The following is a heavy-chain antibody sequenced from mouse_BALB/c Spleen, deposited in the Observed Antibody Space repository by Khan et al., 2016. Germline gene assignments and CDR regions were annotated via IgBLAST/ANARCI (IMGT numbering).Heavy chain of an antibody. Sequence: VQLKESGPELVKPGASVKISCKASGYTFTDYNMHWVKQSHGQSLEWIGYIYPYNGGTGYNQKFKSKATLTVDNSSSTAYMQLSSLTSEDSAVYYCAGGGGWYFDVWGAGTTFTVSS. CDR3: AGGGGWYFDV. D-gene: IGHD1-1*02. V-gene: IGHV1S29*02. J-gene: IGHJ1*01. CDR1: GYTFTDYN. CDR2: IYPYNGGT.